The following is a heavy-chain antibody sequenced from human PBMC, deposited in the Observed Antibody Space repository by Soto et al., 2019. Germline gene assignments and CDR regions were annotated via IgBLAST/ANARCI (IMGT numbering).Heavy chain of an antibody. J-gene: IGHJ6*02. V-gene: IGHV1-46*01. CDR3: ARDDIVVVVAATYGMDV. CDR1: GYTFTSYY. Sequence: ASVKVSCKASGYTFTSYYMQWVRQAPGQGLEWMGIINPSGGSTTYAQKFQGRVTITADESTSTAYMELSSLRSEDTAVYYCARDDIVVVVAATYGMDVWGQGTTVTVSS. D-gene: IGHD2-15*01. CDR2: INPSGGST.